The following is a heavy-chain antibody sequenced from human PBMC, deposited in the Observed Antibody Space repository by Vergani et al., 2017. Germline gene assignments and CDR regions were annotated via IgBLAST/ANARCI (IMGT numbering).Heavy chain of an antibody. V-gene: IGHV3-21*01. Sequence: EVQLLESGGDLVQPGGSLRLSCAASGFTFIMHAMSWVRQAPGKGLEWVSSISGNNDDVYYADSVKGRFTISRDNAKNSLYLDMSSLRAEDTAVYYCVRDVRVSRTWGQGTLVADSS. CDR2: ISGNNDDV. CDR1: GFTFIMHA. CDR3: VRDVRVSRT. J-gene: IGHJ3*01.